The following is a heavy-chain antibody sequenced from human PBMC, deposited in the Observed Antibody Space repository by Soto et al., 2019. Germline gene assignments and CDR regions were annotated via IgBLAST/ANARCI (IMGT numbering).Heavy chain of an antibody. D-gene: IGHD3-22*01. V-gene: IGHV3-66*01. CDR2: IYSGGYT. Sequence: GGSLRLSCAASGLDVCNTDMSWVRQAPGKGLEWVSVIYSGGYTNYADSVKGRFIVSRDSPKNTLYLQMDSLRAEDTAVYYCAREAIIVIAAPEYYFDYWGQGTLVTVSS. CDR1: GLDVCNTD. CDR3: AREAIIVIAAPEYYFDY. J-gene: IGHJ4*02.